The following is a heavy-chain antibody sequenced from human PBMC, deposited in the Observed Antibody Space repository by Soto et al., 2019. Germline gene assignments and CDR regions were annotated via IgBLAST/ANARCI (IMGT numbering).Heavy chain of an antibody. D-gene: IGHD1-26*01. CDR2: IFSGGST. CDR1: GFTVSSNY. V-gene: IGHV3-53*02. Sequence: EVQLVETGGGLIQPGGSLRLSCAASGFTVSSNYMSWVRQAPGKGLEWVSVIFSGGSTYYAESVKGRFTISRDNSKNTLYLKMNSLRAEDTAVYYCARANSGSFFDWFDPWGQGTLVTVSS. CDR3: ARANSGSFFDWFDP. J-gene: IGHJ5*02.